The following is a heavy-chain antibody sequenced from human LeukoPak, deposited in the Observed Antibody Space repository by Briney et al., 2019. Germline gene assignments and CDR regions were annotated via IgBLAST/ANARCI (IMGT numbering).Heavy chain of an antibody. V-gene: IGHV1-46*01. CDR1: GYPFTSYY. Sequence: ASVKVSCKASGYPFTSYYMHWVRQAPGQGLEWMGIINPSGGSTSYAQKFQGRVTMTRDTSISTAYMELSRLRSDDTAVYYCARILIETHFDYWGQGTLVTVSS. CDR3: ARILIETHFDY. D-gene: IGHD2-15*01. CDR2: INPSGGST. J-gene: IGHJ4*02.